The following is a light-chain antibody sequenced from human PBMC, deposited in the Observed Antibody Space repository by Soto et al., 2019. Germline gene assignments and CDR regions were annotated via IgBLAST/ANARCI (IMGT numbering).Light chain of an antibody. CDR3: QEYNTWPWT. Sequence: EIVLTQSPSTLSVSPGGRATLSCRASQSVNSNLAWYQQKLGQAPRVLIVGASTRATGIPARVSGSGSGTEFSLTINSLQSEDFAVYDCQEYNTWPWTFGQGTKVDIK. CDR1: QSVNSN. CDR2: GAS. V-gene: IGKV3-15*01. J-gene: IGKJ1*01.